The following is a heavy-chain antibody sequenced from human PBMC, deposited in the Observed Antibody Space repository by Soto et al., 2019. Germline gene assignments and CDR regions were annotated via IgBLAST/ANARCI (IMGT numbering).Heavy chain of an antibody. CDR3: ARVGEGYLLWFGHDPALNYYYYGMDV. CDR1: GFTFSSYA. V-gene: IGHV3-30-3*01. CDR2: ISYDGSNK. J-gene: IGHJ6*02. Sequence: GGSLRLSCAASGFTFSSYAMHWVRQAPGKGLEWVAVISYDGSNKYYADSVKGRFTISRDNSKNTLYLQMNSLRAEDTAVYYCARVGEGYLLWFGHDPALNYYYYGMDVWGQGTTVTVSS. D-gene: IGHD3-10*01.